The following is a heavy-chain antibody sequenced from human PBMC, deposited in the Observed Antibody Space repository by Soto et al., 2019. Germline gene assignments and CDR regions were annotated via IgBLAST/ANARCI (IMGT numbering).Heavy chain of an antibody. CDR2: ISAYNGNT. J-gene: IGHJ5*02. V-gene: IGHV1-18*01. Sequence: QVQMVQSGTEVKKPGASVKVSCKASGYIFTTYSIAWVRQAPGQGLEWMGWISAYNGNTNYAQKLQGRVTMTTDTYTNTAYMEQRSLRSDDTSVYFCAKEAFGVHASWFDPGDQGTLVPFSS. CDR1: GYIFTTYS. CDR3: AKEAFGVHASWFDP. D-gene: IGHD2-8*01.